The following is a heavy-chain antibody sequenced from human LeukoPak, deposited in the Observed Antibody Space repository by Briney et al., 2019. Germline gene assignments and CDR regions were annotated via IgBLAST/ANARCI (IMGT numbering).Heavy chain of an antibody. J-gene: IGHJ4*02. CDR1: GGSISSGSYY. Sequence: SETLSLTCTVSGGSISSGSYYWSWIRQPAGKGLEWIGRIYTSGSTNYNPSLKSRVTISVDTSKNQFSLKLSSVTAADTAVYYCATSSGWNLDYWGQGTLVTVSS. CDR3: ATSSGWNLDY. CDR2: IYTSGST. V-gene: IGHV4-61*02. D-gene: IGHD6-19*01.